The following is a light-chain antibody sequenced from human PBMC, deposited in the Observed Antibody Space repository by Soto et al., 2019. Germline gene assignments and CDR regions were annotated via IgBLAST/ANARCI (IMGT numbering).Light chain of an antibody. CDR1: SSDVGGYNY. Sequence: QSVLTQPASVSGSPGQSITISCTGTSSDVGGYNYVSWYQQHPGKAPKLMIYEVSNRPSGVSNRFSGSKSGNTASPTISGLQAEDEADYYCSSYTSSSTRDFGTGTKLTVL. CDR2: EVS. CDR3: SSYTSSSTRD. J-gene: IGLJ1*01. V-gene: IGLV2-14*01.